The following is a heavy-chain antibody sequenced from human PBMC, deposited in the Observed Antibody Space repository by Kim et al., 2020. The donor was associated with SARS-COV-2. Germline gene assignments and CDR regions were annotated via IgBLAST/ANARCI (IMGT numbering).Heavy chain of an antibody. D-gene: IGHD6-6*01. CDR3: ARAGIAARPDAFDI. V-gene: IGHV4-34*01. Sequence: NPSLKRRVTISVDTSKNQFSLKLSSVTAADTAVYYCARAGIAARPDAFDIWGQGTMVTVSS. J-gene: IGHJ3*02.